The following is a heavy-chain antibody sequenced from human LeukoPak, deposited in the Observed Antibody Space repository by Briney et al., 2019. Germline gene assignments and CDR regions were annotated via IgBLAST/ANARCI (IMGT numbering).Heavy chain of an antibody. CDR3: ARTRRGWAFDY. CDR1: GGSFSGYY. V-gene: IGHV4-34*01. CDR2: INHSGST. J-gene: IGHJ4*02. D-gene: IGHD6-19*01. Sequence: PSETLSLTCAVYGGSFSGYYWSWIRQPPGKGLEWIGEINHSGSTNYNPSLKSRVTISVDTSKNQFSLKLSSVTAADTAVYYCARTRRGWAFDYWGQGTLVTVSS.